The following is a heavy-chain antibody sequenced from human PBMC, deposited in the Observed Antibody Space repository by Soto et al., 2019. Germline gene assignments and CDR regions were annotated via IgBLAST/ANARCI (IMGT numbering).Heavy chain of an antibody. D-gene: IGHD2-2*01. Sequence: KPGGSLRLSCAASGFTFSDYYMSWIRQAPGKGLEWVSYISSSSSYTNYADSVKGRFTISRDNAKNSLYLQMNSLRAEDTAVYYCARVRYCSSTSCSSFDYWGQGTLVTVSS. CDR2: ISSSSSYT. V-gene: IGHV3-11*06. CDR1: GFTFSDYY. J-gene: IGHJ4*02. CDR3: ARVRYCSSTSCSSFDY.